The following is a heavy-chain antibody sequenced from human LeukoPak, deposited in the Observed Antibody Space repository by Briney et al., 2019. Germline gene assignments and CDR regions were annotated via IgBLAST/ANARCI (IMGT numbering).Heavy chain of an antibody. CDR2: INHSGST. CDR3: AREGIVVVPAAMLDAFGI. V-gene: IGHV4-34*01. Sequence: PSETLSLTCAVYGGSFSGYYWSWIRQPPGKGLEWIGEINHSGSTNYNPSLKSRVTISVDTSKNQFSLKLSSVTAADTAVYYCAREGIVVVPAAMLDAFGIWGQGTMVTVSS. D-gene: IGHD2-2*01. CDR1: GGSFSGYY. J-gene: IGHJ3*02.